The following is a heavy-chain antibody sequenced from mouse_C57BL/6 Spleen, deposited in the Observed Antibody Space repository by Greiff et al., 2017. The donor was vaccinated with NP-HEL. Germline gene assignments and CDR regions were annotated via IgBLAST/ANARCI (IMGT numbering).Heavy chain of an antibody. D-gene: IGHD1-1*01. CDR3: ARESYYGSSPMDY. J-gene: IGHJ4*01. V-gene: IGHV1-4*01. Sequence: VQLQQSGAELARPGASVKMSCKASGYTFTSYTMHWVKQRPGQGLEWIGYINPSSGYTKYNQKFKDKATLTADKSSSTAYMQLSSLTSEDSAVYYCARESYYGSSPMDYWGQGTSVTVSS. CDR2: INPSSGYT. CDR1: GYTFTSYT.